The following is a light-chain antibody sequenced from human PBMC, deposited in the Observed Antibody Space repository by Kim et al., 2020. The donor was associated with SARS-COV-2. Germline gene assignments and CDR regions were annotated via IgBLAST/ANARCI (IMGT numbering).Light chain of an antibody. CDR1: QSVSSSY. CDR2: GAS. J-gene: IGKJ1*01. CDR3: QQYGRSPLT. V-gene: IGKV3-20*01. Sequence: EIVLTQSPGTLSLSPGERATLSCRASQSVSSSYLAWYQQKPGQAPRLLIYGASSMDTGIPDRFSGSGSGTDFTLTISRLEPEDFAVYYCQQYGRSPLTFGQGTKVDIK.